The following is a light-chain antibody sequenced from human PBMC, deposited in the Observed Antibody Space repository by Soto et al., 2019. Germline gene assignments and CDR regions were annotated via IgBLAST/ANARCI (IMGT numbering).Light chain of an antibody. V-gene: IGKV3-20*01. CDR3: QQYGSSPWT. CDR1: QSVASSY. CDR2: SAS. J-gene: IGKJ1*01. Sequence: ENVLTQSPGTLSLSPGERVTLACRASQSVASSYLAWYQQKPGQAPRLLIYSASSRATGIPDRFSGSGSGTDFTLTISRLEPEDIAVYYCQQYGSSPWTFGQGTKVEIK.